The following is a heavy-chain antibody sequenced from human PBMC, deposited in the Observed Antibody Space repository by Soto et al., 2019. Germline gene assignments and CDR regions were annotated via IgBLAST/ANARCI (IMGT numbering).Heavy chain of an antibody. Sequence: PGGSLRLSCAASGFTFDDHAMHWVRQAPGKGLEWVSGISWNSGSIGYADSVKGRFTISRDNAKNSLYLQMNSLRAEDTALYYCAKDRSHDSSGDFVYWGPGTLVTVSS. CDR1: GFTFDDHA. J-gene: IGHJ4*02. CDR3: AKDRSHDSSGDFVY. V-gene: IGHV3-9*01. D-gene: IGHD3-22*01. CDR2: ISWNSGSI.